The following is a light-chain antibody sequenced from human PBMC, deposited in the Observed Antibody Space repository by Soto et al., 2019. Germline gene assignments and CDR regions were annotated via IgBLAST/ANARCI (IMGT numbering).Light chain of an antibody. CDR2: DTS. Sequence: EIVLTQSPATLSLSPGERATLSCRASQSVNNYLSWYQQKPGQAPRPLIYDTSNSATGITARFSGSGSGTDFTLTISILEPEDFAVYYCQHRNNWPTFGGGTRVEIK. J-gene: IGKJ4*01. CDR1: QSVNNY. V-gene: IGKV3-11*01. CDR3: QHRNNWPT.